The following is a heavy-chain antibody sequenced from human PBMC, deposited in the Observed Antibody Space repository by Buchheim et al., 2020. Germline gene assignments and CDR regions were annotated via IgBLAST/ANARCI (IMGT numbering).Heavy chain of an antibody. CDR3: ARANRDVFDWYFDL. CDR2: MNPSDGST. CDR1: GYSFTSHY. Sequence: QVQLVQSGAEVKKPGASVKVSCKASGYSFTSHYIHWVRQAPGQGLEWMGIMNPSDGSTGFAQNFQGRVAMTRATSTGPVSMDLSSLRSEDTAVYFCARANRDVFDWYFDLWGRGT. V-gene: IGHV1-46*03. D-gene: IGHD5-24*01. J-gene: IGHJ2*01.